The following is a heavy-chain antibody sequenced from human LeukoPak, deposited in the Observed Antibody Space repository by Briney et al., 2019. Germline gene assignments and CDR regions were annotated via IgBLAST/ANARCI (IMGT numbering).Heavy chain of an antibody. CDR3: ARTLEQQLVPGYFDY. J-gene: IGHJ4*02. Sequence: PGGSLRLSCAASGFTFSSYWMSWVRQAPGKGLEWVANIKQDGSEKYYVDSVKGRFTISRDNAKNSLYLQMNSLRAKDTAVYYCARTLEQQLVPGYFDYWGQGTLVTVSS. CDR1: GFTFSSYW. CDR2: IKQDGSEK. V-gene: IGHV3-7*01. D-gene: IGHD6-13*01.